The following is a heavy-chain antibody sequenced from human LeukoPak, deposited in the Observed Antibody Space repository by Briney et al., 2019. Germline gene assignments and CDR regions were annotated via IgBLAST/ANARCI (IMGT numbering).Heavy chain of an antibody. Sequence: GRSLRLSCAASGFTFSSYGMHWVRQAPGKGLEWVAVISYDGSNKYYADSVKGRFTISRDNSKNTLYLQMNSLRAEDTAVYYCARDFGRGRGYSSGHGEVYFDYWGQGTLVTVSS. J-gene: IGHJ4*02. D-gene: IGHD6-19*01. CDR1: GFTFSSYG. CDR2: ISYDGSNK. CDR3: ARDFGRGRGYSSGHGEVYFDY. V-gene: IGHV3-30*03.